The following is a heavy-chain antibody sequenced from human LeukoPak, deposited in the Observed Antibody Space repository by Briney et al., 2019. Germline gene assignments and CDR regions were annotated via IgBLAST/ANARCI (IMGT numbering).Heavy chain of an antibody. Sequence: PGGSLRLSCAASGFTFSNAWMSWVRQAPGKELEWVANIKQDGSEKYYVDSVKGRFTISRDNAKNSLYLQMNSLRAEDTAVYYCARGGAVAGVWWGQDAFDIWGQGTMVTVSS. CDR2: IKQDGSEK. D-gene: IGHD6-19*01. CDR3: ARGGAVAGVWWGQDAFDI. J-gene: IGHJ3*02. CDR1: GFTFSNAW. V-gene: IGHV3-7*01.